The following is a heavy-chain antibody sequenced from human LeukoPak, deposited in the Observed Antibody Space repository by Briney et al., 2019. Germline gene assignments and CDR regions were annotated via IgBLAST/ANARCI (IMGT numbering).Heavy chain of an antibody. CDR1: GYTLTELS. CDR3: ARGSSYGFSMGY. Sequence: ASVKVSCKVSGYTLTELSMHWVRQAPGKGLEWMGGFDPEDGETIYAQKFQGRVTMTEDTSTDTAYMELSSLRSEGTAVYYCARGSSYGFSMGYWGQGTLVTVSS. D-gene: IGHD3-16*01. V-gene: IGHV1-24*01. J-gene: IGHJ4*02. CDR2: FDPEDGET.